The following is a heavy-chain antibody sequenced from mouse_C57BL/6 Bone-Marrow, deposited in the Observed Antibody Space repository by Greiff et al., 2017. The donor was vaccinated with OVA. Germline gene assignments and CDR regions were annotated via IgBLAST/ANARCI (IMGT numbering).Heavy chain of an antibody. CDR1: GFTFSSYA. V-gene: IGHV5-9-1*02. D-gene: IGHD2-5*01. Sequence: EVMLVESGVGLVKPGGSLKLSCAASGFTFSSYAMSWVRQTPEKRLEWVAYISSGGDYTYYADTVKGRFTISRDNARNTLYLHMSSLKSEDTAMYYGTRDRESNYALAYWGQGTLVTVSA. J-gene: IGHJ3*01. CDR2: ISSGGDYT. CDR3: TRDRESNYALAY.